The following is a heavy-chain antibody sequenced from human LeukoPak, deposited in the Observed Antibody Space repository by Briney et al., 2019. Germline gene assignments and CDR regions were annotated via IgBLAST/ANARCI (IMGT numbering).Heavy chain of an antibody. CDR1: GFTFSSYW. D-gene: IGHD6-13*01. V-gene: IGHV3-7*04. J-gene: IGHJ4*02. CDR2: IKQDGSEK. CDR3: ARGCSSSWYVVFAEHKYYFDY. Sequence: PGGSLRLSCAASGFTFSSYWMSWVRQASGKGLEWVANIKQDGSEKYYVDSVKGRFTISRDNAKNSLYLQMNSLRAEDTAVYYCARGCSSSWYVVFAEHKYYFDYWGQGTLVTVSS.